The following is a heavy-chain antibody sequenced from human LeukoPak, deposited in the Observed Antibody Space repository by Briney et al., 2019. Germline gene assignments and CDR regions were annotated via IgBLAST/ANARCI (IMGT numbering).Heavy chain of an antibody. Sequence: GGSLRLSCAASGSTFDDYAMHWVRQAPGKGLEWVSGISWNSGSIGYADSVKGRFTISRDNAKNSLYLQMNSLRAEDTALYYCAKDIGYSSGSWGQGTLVTVSS. CDR1: GSTFDDYA. CDR3: AKDIGYSSGS. V-gene: IGHV3-9*01. J-gene: IGHJ5*02. D-gene: IGHD6-19*01. CDR2: ISWNSGSI.